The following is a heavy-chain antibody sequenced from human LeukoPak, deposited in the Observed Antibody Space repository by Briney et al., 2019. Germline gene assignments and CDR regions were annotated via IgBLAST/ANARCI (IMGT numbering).Heavy chain of an antibody. D-gene: IGHD3-22*01. CDR1: GFTFSTYP. V-gene: IGHV3-64D*09. J-gene: IGHJ4*02. CDR2: ITGDGVDT. CDR3: VKRGLHGGSYYYDY. Sequence: GGSLRLPCSASGFTFSTYPMHWVRQAPGKGLEYVSSITGDGVDTYYADSVKGRFTISRDNSKNTLYLQMNSLTTDDTAVYHCVKRGLHGGSYYYDYWGQGTLLTVSS.